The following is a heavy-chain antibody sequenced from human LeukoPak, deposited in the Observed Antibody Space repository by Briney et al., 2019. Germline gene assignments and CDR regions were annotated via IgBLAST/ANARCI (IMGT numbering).Heavy chain of an antibody. CDR2: IYYSGST. Sequence: PSETLSLTCTVSGGSVSSGSYYWSWIRQPPGKGLEWIGYIYYSGSTNYNPSLKSRVAISVDTSKNQFSLKLSSVTAADTAVYYCARGSKAAPGTFDYWGQGTLVTVSS. CDR1: GGSVSSGSYY. D-gene: IGHD6-13*01. J-gene: IGHJ4*02. CDR3: ARGSKAAPGTFDY. V-gene: IGHV4-61*01.